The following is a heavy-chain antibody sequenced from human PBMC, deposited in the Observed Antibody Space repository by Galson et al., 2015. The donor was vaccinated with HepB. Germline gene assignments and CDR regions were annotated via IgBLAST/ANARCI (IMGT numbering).Heavy chain of an antibody. D-gene: IGHD6-13*01. CDR2: ISYDGSNK. CDR1: GFTFSSYA. CDR3: AKQEQQLDPYFDY. Sequence: SLRLSCAASGFTFSSYAMHWVRQAPGKGLEWVAVISYDGSNKYYADSVKGRFTISRDNSKNTLYLQMNSLRAEDTAVYYCAKQEQQLDPYFDYWGQGTLVTVSS. J-gene: IGHJ4*02. V-gene: IGHV3-30*04.